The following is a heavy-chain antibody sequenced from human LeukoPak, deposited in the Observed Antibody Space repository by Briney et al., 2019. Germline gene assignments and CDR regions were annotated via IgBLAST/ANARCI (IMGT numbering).Heavy chain of an antibody. V-gene: IGHV4-34*01. D-gene: IGHD6-19*01. J-gene: IGHJ6*04. CDR1: GGSLSGYY. CDR2: INHSGST. CDR3: ARGGGSGWYHYYYGMDV. Sequence: SETLSLTCAVYGGSLSGYYWSWISQPPGKGLEWIGEINHSGSTNYNPSLKSRVTISVDTSKNQFSLKLSSVTAADTAVYYCARGGGSGWYHYYYGMDVWGKETTVTVSS.